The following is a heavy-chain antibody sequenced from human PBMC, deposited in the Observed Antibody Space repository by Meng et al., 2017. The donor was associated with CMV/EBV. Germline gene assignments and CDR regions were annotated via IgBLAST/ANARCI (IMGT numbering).Heavy chain of an antibody. J-gene: IGHJ2*01. CDR1: GSTFTGYY. CDR3: ATYIGNYINWYFDL. Sequence: QVKPVQSGAGVKKPGASVKVPCKASGSTFTGYYMHWVRQAPGQGLEWMGWINPNSGGTNYAQKFQGRVTMTRDTSISTAYMELSRLRSDDTAVYYCATYIGNYINWYFDLWGRGTLVTVSS. V-gene: IGHV1-2*02. D-gene: IGHD1-7*01. CDR2: INPNSGGT.